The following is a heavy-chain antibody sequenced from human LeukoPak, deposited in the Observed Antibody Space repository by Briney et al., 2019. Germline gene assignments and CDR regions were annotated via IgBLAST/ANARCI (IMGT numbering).Heavy chain of an antibody. Sequence: SETLSLTCTVSGGSISGYYWSWIRQPAGKGLEWIGRIYTSESTNYNPSLKSRVTMSVDTSKNQFSLKLSSVTAADTAVYYCARDTAERYTSGWLWFDPWGQGTLVTVSS. CDR2: IYTSEST. CDR1: GGSISGYY. J-gene: IGHJ5*02. D-gene: IGHD6-19*01. V-gene: IGHV4-4*07. CDR3: ARDTAERYTSGWLWFDP.